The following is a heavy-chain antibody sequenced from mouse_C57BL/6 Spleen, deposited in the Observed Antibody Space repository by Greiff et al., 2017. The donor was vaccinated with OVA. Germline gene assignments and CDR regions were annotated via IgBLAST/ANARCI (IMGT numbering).Heavy chain of an antibody. CDR1: GFTFSSYA. Sequence: EVKLMESGEGLVKPGGSLKLSCAASGFTFSSYAMSWVRQTPEKRLEWVAYISSGGDYIYYADTVKGRFTISRDNARNTLYLQMSSLKSEDTAMYYCTRDHSKGWYFDVWGTGTTVTVSS. D-gene: IGHD2-5*01. V-gene: IGHV5-9-1*02. CDR3: TRDHSKGWYFDV. J-gene: IGHJ1*03. CDR2: ISSGGDYI.